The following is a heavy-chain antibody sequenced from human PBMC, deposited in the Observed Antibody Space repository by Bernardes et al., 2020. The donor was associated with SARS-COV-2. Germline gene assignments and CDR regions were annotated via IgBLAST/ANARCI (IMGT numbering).Heavy chain of an antibody. CDR1: GYSISSGYY. J-gene: IGHJ5*02. D-gene: IGHD2-21*01. V-gene: IGHV4-38-2*01. CDR2: IYHSGST. CDR3: ARGGEDCGGDCYSSVYNWFDP. Sequence: LSLTCAVSGYSISSGYYWGWIRQPPGKGLEWIGSIYHSGSTYYNPSLKSRVTISVDTSKNQFSLKLSSVTAADTAVYYCARGGEDCGGDCYSSVYNWFDPWGQGTLVTVSS.